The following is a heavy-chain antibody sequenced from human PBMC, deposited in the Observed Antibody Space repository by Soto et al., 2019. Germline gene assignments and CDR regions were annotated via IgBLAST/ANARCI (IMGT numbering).Heavy chain of an antibody. J-gene: IGHJ6*02. CDR1: GYTFTAYH. CDR3: ARNMDYYYGRGSGNGHGV. V-gene: IGHV1-2*02. Sequence: QVRLVQSGAEVKEPGDSVRVSCEASGYTFTAYHIHWVRQAPGQGLEWMGWINPKFGDTGYAQDFQGRVSITSDMSISTVYIELSRLTSDDTAIYYCARNMDYYYGRGSGNGHGVWGQGTTVTVFS. D-gene: IGHD3-10*02. CDR2: INPKFGDT.